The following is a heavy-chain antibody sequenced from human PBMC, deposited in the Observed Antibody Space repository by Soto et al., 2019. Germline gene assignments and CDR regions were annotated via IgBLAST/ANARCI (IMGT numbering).Heavy chain of an antibody. CDR3: ATRDPDSSGYYYGY. CDR1: GFTFSSYA. V-gene: IGHV3-23*01. J-gene: IGHJ4*02. Sequence: GSLRLSCAASGFTFSSYAMSWVRQAPGKGLEWVSAISGSGGSTYYADSVKGRFTISRDNSKNTLYLQMNSLRAEDTAVYYCATRDPDSSGYYYGYWGQGTLVTVSS. CDR2: ISGSGGST. D-gene: IGHD3-22*01.